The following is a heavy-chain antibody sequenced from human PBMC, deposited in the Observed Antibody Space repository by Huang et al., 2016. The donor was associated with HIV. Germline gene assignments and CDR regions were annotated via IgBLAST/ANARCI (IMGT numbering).Heavy chain of an antibody. V-gene: IGHV4-39*01. CDR2: IYYTGST. J-gene: IGHJ4*02. CDR3: ARHPVNDHGDYRTFFDY. CDR1: GASISSNNHY. D-gene: IGHD4-17*01. Sequence: QLRLQESGPGLVKPSETLSLTCIVSGASISSNNHYWSWIRQPPGKGLEWIGTIYYTGSTYRDPSLDSRVTISADTSKNQFSLRLSSVTAADTAMYYCARHPVNDHGDYRTFFDYRGQGTLVTVSS.